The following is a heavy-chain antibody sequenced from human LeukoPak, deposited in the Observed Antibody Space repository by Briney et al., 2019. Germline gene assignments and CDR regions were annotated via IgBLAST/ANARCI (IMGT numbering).Heavy chain of an antibody. D-gene: IGHD6-6*01. Sequence: SETLSLTCTVSGASLSLYYWSWIRQPPGKGLEWIGYIYHSGSTYYNPSLKSRVTISVDRSKNQFSLKLSSVTAADTAVYYCARDGYSSSGLYYYYMDVWGKGTTVTVSS. CDR1: GASLSLYY. J-gene: IGHJ6*03. CDR2: IYHSGST. CDR3: ARDGYSSSGLYYYYMDV. V-gene: IGHV4-59*12.